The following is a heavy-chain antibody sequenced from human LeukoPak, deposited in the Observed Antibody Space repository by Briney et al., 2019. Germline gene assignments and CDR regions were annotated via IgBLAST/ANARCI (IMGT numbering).Heavy chain of an antibody. CDR1: GYTLTGLS. Sequence: ASVTVSCKVSGYTLTGLSMHWVRQAPGKGLEWMGGFDPEDGETIYAQKFQGRVTMTEDTSTDTAYMELSSLRSEDTAVYYCATDADHWFDPWGQGTLVTVSS. J-gene: IGHJ5*02. CDR3: ATDADHWFDP. V-gene: IGHV1-24*01. CDR2: FDPEDGET.